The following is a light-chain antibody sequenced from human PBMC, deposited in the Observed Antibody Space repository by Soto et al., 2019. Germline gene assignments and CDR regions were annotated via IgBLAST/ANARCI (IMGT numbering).Light chain of an antibody. CDR3: CSYAGSDNVI. Sequence: QSVLTQPASVSGSPGQSITISCTGTNNDVGGYNFVSWYQQDPGKAPKLIIYEASKRPSGISSRFSGSKSGNTASLTISGLQAEDEADYYCCSYAGSDNVIFGGGTQLTVL. V-gene: IGLV2-23*01. CDR1: NNDVGGYNF. CDR2: EAS. J-gene: IGLJ2*01.